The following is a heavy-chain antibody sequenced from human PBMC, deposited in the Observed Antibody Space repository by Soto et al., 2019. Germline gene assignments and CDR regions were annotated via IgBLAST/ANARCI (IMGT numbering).Heavy chain of an antibody. CDR3: ERDRSRDGKQLEDYYYYGMDV. CDR1: GYTFTGYY. V-gene: IGHV1-2*02. J-gene: IGHJ6*02. Sequence: GASVKVSCKACGYTFTGYYMHWVRQAPGQGLEGMGWINPNSGGTNYAQKFQGRVTMTRDTSISTAYMELSSLRTDDTAVYYCERDRSRDGKQLEDYYYYGMDVWGQGTTVTVSS. CDR2: INPNSGGT. D-gene: IGHD6-13*01.